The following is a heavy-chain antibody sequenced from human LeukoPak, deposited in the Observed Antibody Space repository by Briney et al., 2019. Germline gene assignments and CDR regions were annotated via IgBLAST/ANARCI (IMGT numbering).Heavy chain of an antibody. D-gene: IGHD3-22*01. J-gene: IGHJ6*02. V-gene: IGHV4-39*07. Sequence: SETLSLTCTVSGGSISSSSYYWGWIRQPPGKGLEWIGSIYYSGSTNYNPSLKSQVTISVDTSKNQFSLKLSSVTAADTAVYYCASLASSGYYESHYYYGMDVWGQGTTVTVSS. CDR1: GGSISSSSYY. CDR2: IYYSGST. CDR3: ASLASSGYYESHYYYGMDV.